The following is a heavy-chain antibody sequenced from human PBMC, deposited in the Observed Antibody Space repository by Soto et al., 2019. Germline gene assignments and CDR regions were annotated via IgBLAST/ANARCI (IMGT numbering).Heavy chain of an antibody. D-gene: IGHD6-19*01. Sequence: SETLSLTCTVSGGSISSSSYYWGWIRQPPGKGLEWIGSIYYSGSTYYNPSLKSRVTISVDTSKNQFSLKLSSVTAADTAVYYFARHAVHSRGFTDFCGQGSLVPVSS. CDR3: ARHAVHSRGFTDF. CDR2: IYYSGST. J-gene: IGHJ4*02. CDR1: GGSISSSSYY. V-gene: IGHV4-39*01.